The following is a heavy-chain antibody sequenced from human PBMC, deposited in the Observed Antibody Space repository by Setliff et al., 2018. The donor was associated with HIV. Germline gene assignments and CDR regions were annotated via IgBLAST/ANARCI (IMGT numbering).Heavy chain of an antibody. CDR2: INHIGNT. D-gene: IGHD1-1*01. V-gene: IGHV4-34*01. Sequence: SETLSLTCTVYGGSFTTNYWTWIRQPPGKGLEWIGEINHIGNTNYNPSLKSRVTISLDTSKQQFSLKLTSLTSDDTAMYYCAKGYTWSVVGALDVWGQGTRVTV. CDR1: GGSFTTNY. CDR3: AKGYTWSVVGALDV. J-gene: IGHJ3*01.